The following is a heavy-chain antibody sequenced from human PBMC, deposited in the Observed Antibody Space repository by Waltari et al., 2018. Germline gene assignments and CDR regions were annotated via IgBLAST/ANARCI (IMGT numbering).Heavy chain of an antibody. CDR1: GGSISSYY. Sequence: QVQLQESGPGLVKPSETLSLTCTVSGGSISSYYWGWIRLPAGQGLEWIGRIYTSGSTNYNPSLKSRVTMSVDTSKNQFSLKLSSVTAADTAVYYCARDPGVWNYYDQNYYYYMDVWGKGTTVTVSS. J-gene: IGHJ6*03. V-gene: IGHV4-4*07. D-gene: IGHD1-7*01. CDR3: ARDPGVWNYYDQNYYYYMDV. CDR2: IYTSGST.